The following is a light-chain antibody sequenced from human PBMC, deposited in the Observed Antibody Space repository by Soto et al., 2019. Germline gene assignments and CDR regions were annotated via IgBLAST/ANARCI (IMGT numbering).Light chain of an antibody. CDR1: QIISSY. V-gene: IGKV1-39*01. CDR2: AAS. CDR3: QQTYSTPPT. Sequence: DIQMTREGSARCSSWLQRFTITFLSSQIISSYLNWYQQKPGKAPKLLIYAASSLQSGVPSRFSGSGSGTDFTLTISSLQPEDFATYYCQQTYSTPPTFGQRTMV. J-gene: IGKJ1*01.